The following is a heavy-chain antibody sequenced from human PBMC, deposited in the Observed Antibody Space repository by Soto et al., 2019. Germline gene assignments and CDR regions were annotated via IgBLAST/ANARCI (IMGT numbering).Heavy chain of an antibody. CDR1: GYSFTSYG. Sequence: ASVKVTCEDSGYSFTSYGISWVRQAPGQGLEWMGWISAYNGNTNYAQKLQGRVTMTTDTSTSTAYMELRSLRSDDTAVYYCARVVVVAVYYYYGMDVWGQGTTVTVSS. CDR3: ARVVVVAVYYYYGMDV. D-gene: IGHD2-15*01. CDR2: ISAYNGNT. V-gene: IGHV1-18*01. J-gene: IGHJ6*02.